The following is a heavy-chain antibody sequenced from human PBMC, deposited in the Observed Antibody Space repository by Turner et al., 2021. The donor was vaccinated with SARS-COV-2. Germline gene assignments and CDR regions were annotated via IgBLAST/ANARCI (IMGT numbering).Heavy chain of an antibody. V-gene: IGHV5-51*03. Sequence: VHLVQSGAEANKLGDSLNSPCQVTGLTFTDYWFAWVRQMPGNGLEWMCIISPVDSKTLYSPSVQGRVTISADKSINTIYLQLNSRKASDSAMYYCAKRACGLNLLIDYNWFDPWGQGTLVTVSS. CDR1: GLTFTDYW. D-gene: IGHD2-15*01. J-gene: IGHJ5*02. CDR3: AKRACGLNLLIDYNWFDP. CDR2: ISPVDSKT.